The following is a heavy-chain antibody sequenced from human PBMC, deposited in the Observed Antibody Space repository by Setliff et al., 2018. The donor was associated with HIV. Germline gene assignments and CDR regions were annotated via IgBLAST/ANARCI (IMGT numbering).Heavy chain of an antibody. D-gene: IGHD1-26*01. CDR1: GGSITYSSYY. J-gene: IGHJ4*02. CDR3: ARHRDGGTYPLDY. CDR2: MDSSGNT. Sequence: SETLSLTCTVSGGSITYSSYYWGWIRQPPGKGLEWIGSMDSSGNTYYSPSLRSRVTLSLDTSKNRFSLQLTSVTAADTAVYYCARHRDGGTYPLDYWGQGTLVTVSS. V-gene: IGHV4-39*01.